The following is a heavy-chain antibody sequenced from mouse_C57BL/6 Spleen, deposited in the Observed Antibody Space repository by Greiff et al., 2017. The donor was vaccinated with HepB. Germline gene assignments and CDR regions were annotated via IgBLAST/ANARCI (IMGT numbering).Heavy chain of an antibody. Sequence: EVKLVESGGGLVKPGGSLKLSCAASGFTFSSYAMSWVRQTPEKRLEWVATISDGGSYTYYPDNVKGRFTISRDNAKNNLYLQMSHLKSEDTAMYYCAKMGDYDPHFDYWGQGTTLTVSS. CDR2: ISDGGSYT. D-gene: IGHD2-4*01. V-gene: IGHV5-4*03. CDR3: AKMGDYDPHFDY. CDR1: GFTFSSYA. J-gene: IGHJ2*01.